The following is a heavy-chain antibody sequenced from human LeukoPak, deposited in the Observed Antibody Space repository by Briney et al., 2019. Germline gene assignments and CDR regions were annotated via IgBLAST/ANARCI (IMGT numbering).Heavy chain of an antibody. CDR1: GYTFTGYY. CDR2: INPNSGGT. V-gene: IGHV1-2*06. D-gene: IGHD3-10*01. CDR3: ARDAWEGMIRGVMSVF. J-gene: IGHJ4*02. Sequence: ASVKVSCKASGYTFTGYYMHWVRQAPGQGLEWTGRINPNSGGTNYAQKFQGRVTMTKDTSISTGYMELSRLRSDDTAVYYCARDAWEGMIRGVMSVFWGQGTLVTVSS.